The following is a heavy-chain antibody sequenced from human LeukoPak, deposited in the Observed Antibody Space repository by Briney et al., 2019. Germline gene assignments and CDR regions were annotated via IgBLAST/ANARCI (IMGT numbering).Heavy chain of an antibody. CDR3: ARAPTRLGEFDY. CDR1: GFTFSSYS. J-gene: IGHJ4*02. D-gene: IGHD6-19*01. CDR2: ISYDGSNK. Sequence: GGSLRLSCAAPGFTFSSYSMNWVRQAPGKGLEWVAVISYDGSNKYYADSVKGRFTISRDNSKNTLYLQMNSLRAEDTAVYYCARAPTRLGEFDYWGQGTLVTVSS. V-gene: IGHV3-30*03.